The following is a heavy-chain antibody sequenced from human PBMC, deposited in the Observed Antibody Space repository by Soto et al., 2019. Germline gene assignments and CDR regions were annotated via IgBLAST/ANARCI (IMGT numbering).Heavy chain of an antibody. CDR3: ARHTPAISISDH. V-gene: IGHV4-39*01. Sequence: QLQLQESGPGLVKPSETLSLTCTVSGGSISSSSYYWGWIRQPPGKGLEWIGSIYYSGSTYYNPSLMRQVPISVDTSKNQFSLKLSAVTAADTAVYYCARHTPAISISDHWGQGTLVTVSS. CDR1: GGSISSSSYY. J-gene: IGHJ4*02. D-gene: IGHD2-15*01. CDR2: IYYSGST.